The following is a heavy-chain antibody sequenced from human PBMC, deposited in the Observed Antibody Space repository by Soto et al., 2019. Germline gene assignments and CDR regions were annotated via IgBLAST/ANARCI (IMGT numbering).Heavy chain of an antibody. CDR1: GFAFSNYA. CDR3: ARGQRALITYGPFDP. V-gene: IGHV3-23*01. Sequence: PGGSLRLSCSASGFAFSNYAMAWVRQAPGQGLEWISSLSGTGGYTYYADSVKGRFTISRDDSKNTLFLHMNSLRAADTAVYYCARGQRALITYGPFDPWGQGTLVTVSS. D-gene: IGHD4-17*01. J-gene: IGHJ5*02. CDR2: LSGTGGYT.